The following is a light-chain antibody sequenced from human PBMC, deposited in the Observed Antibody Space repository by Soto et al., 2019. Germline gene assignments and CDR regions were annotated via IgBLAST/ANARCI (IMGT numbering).Light chain of an antibody. Sequence: EIVLTQSPGTLSLSPGERATLSCRASQSISISYLAWYQQKPGQAPRLLIYGASSRATDIPDRFSGSGSGTDFTLTISRLEPEDFAVYYCQQFGMSPLTFGPGTKVDLK. CDR1: QSISISY. V-gene: IGKV3-20*01. CDR2: GAS. CDR3: QQFGMSPLT. J-gene: IGKJ3*01.